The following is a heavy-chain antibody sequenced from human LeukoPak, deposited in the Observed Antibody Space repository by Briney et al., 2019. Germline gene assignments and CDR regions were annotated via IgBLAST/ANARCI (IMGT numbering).Heavy chain of an antibody. CDR3: ARSIAVAGKVYWYFDL. CDR1: GYSISSGYY. V-gene: IGHV4-38-2*02. Sequence: SETLSLTCTVSGYSISSGYYWGWIRQPPGKGLEWIGSIYHSGSTYYNPSLKSRVTISVDTSKNQFSLKLSSVTAADTAVYYCARSIAVAGKVYWYFDLWGRGTLVTVSS. J-gene: IGHJ2*01. CDR2: IYHSGST. D-gene: IGHD6-19*01.